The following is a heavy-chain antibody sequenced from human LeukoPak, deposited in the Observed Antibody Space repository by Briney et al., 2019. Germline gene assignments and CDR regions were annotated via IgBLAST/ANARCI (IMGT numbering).Heavy chain of an antibody. CDR2: ISSSGSSI. D-gene: IGHD5-12*01. CDR1: GGSISSNNYY. V-gene: IGHV3-11*04. CDR3: ARANSGSGYLPMH. Sequence: PSETLSLTCTVSGGSISSNNYYWGWIRQPPGKGLEWISYISSSGSSIYYADSVKGRFTISRDNAKNSLFLQMNSLRVEDTAIYYCARANSGSGYLPMHWGQGTLVTVSS. J-gene: IGHJ4*02.